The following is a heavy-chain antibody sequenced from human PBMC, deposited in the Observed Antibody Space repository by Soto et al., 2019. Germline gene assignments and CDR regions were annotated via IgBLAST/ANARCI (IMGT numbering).Heavy chain of an antibody. J-gene: IGHJ4*02. CDR1: GFDFNTYW. CDR3: VRVAPRRGARPMAY. Sequence: EVQLVESGGGLVQPGGSLRLSCAASGFDFNTYWMHWVRQAPGKGLVWVSRINYDGTTTTYADSVKGRFTMSRDNANNTLYLQMHSVTDDDTAVYYYVRVAPRRGARPMAYWGQGTLVTVSA. D-gene: IGHD3-10*01. V-gene: IGHV3-74*01. CDR2: INYDGTTT.